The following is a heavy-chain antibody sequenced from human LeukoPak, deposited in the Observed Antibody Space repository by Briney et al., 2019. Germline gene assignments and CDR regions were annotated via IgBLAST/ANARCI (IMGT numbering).Heavy chain of an antibody. Sequence: SETLSLTCTVSGGSISSGSYYWSCLRQPAGKGLEWIVRIYTSGSTNYNPSLKSRVTISVDTSKNQFSLKLSSVTAADTAVYYYAREPYRYYYDSKVIDYWGQGTLVTVSS. CDR3: AREPYRYYYDSKVIDY. CDR2: IYTSGST. V-gene: IGHV4-61*02. J-gene: IGHJ4*02. D-gene: IGHD3-22*01. CDR1: GGSISSGSYY.